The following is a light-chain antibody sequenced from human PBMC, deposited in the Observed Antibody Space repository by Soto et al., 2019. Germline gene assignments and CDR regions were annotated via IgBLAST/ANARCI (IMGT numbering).Light chain of an antibody. CDR1: QSVFYSSDNKKY. V-gene: IGKV4-1*01. Sequence: DIVMTQSPDSLSVSLGERATINCKSSQSVFYSSDNKKYLAWYQQKPGQPPKLLIYWASTRESGVPDRFSGSGSGTDFTLTISSPQADDAAVYYCQQYYSAPPTFGQGTKVDIK. CDR3: QQYYSAPPT. J-gene: IGKJ1*01. CDR2: WAS.